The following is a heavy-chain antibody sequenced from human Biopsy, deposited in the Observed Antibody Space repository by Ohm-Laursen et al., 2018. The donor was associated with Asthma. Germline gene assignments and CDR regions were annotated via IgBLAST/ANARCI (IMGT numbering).Heavy chain of an antibody. CDR1: GGSMTPTSHY. Sequence: SETLSLTCAVSGGSMTPTSHYWDWIRQAPGKGLEWIGYISYGGKTSYNPSLKNRVTISRDTSQNQFSLRLTSVTAADTAVCFCARRITIFGVVQKDHGMDAWGQGTTVIVSS. CDR3: ARRITIFGVVQKDHGMDA. D-gene: IGHD3-3*01. J-gene: IGHJ6*02. CDR2: ISYGGKT. V-gene: IGHV4-39*01.